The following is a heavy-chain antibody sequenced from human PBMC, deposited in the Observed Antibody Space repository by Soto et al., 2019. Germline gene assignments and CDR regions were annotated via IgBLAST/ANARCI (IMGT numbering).Heavy chain of an antibody. CDR2: ILCLNDRK. Sequence: QVHLVQSGAEVKTPGASVTISCKASGYTFSDYGIHWIRQAPGQRPEWLGWILCLNDRKEYSQKFQGRISLTRDTSASTAYMGLSRLRSEDTAVYYCARGRRTWTGKTCYSDFDFWGQGSLVSVSS. J-gene: IGHJ4*02. CDR1: GYTFSDYG. CDR3: ARGRRTWTGKTCYSDFDF. V-gene: IGHV1-3*01. D-gene: IGHD2-21*01.